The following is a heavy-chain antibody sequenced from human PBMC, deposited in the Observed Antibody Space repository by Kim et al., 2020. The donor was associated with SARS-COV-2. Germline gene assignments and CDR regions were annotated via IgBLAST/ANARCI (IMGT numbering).Heavy chain of an antibody. CDR3: ARELSGRDPNDYYGMDV. V-gene: IGHV4-59*01. D-gene: IGHD3-10*01. J-gene: IGHJ6*02. Sequence: LTRRVTITVDTAKNQFSLKLSSVTAADTAVYYCARELSGRDPNDYYGMDVWGQGTTVTVSS.